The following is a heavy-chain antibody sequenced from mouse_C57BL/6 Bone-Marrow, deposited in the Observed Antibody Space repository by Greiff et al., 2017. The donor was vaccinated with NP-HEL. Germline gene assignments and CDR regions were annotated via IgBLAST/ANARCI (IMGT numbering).Heavy chain of an antibody. CDR3: ARNGGYYTWFAY. CDR1: GYTFTSYW. CDR2: IDPSDSYT. D-gene: IGHD2-3*01. V-gene: IGHV1-69*01. Sequence: VQLQQSGAELVMPGASVKLSCKASGYTFTSYWMHWVKQRPGQGLEWIGEIDPSDSYTNYNQKFKGKSTLTVDKSSSTAYMQLSSLTSEDSAVYYCARNGGYYTWFAYWGQGTLVTVSA. J-gene: IGHJ3*01.